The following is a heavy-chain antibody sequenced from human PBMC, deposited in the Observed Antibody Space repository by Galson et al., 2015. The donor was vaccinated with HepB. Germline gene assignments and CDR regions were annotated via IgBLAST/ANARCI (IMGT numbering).Heavy chain of an antibody. D-gene: IGHD2-8*02. CDR2: IKGKTDSETT. CDR3: TTDVYYSTYWSWLDP. J-gene: IGHJ5*02. Sequence: SLRLSCAASGFPFNNAWMTWVRQAPGMGLEWVGRIKGKTDSETTDYAAPVKGRFTISRDDSKNRLYLRMNSLKTEDTAVYYCTTDVYYSTYWSWLDPWGQGTLVTVSS. CDR1: GFPFNNAW. V-gene: IGHV3-15*01.